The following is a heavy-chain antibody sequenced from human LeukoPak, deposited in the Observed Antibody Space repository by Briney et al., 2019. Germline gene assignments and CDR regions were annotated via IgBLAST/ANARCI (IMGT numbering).Heavy chain of an antibody. CDR1: GYTFSSYA. CDR3: AKNET. Sequence: GGSLRLSCTASGYTFSSYAMTWVRQAPGEGLEWVSAISGSGANTYYADSVKGRFAASRDNSKNTLFLQMNSLRAEDTAIYYCAKNETWGQGTLVTVSS. CDR2: ISGSGANT. J-gene: IGHJ5*02. V-gene: IGHV3-23*01. D-gene: IGHD1-1*01.